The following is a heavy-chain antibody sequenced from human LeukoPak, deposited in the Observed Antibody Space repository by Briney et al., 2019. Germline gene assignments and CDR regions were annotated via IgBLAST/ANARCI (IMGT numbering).Heavy chain of an antibody. CDR1: GFTFSSYA. CDR2: ISYDGSNK. J-gene: IGHJ4*02. CDR3: ARDLVLGFSSSWYGGSDY. D-gene: IGHD6-13*01. Sequence: SGGSLRLSCAASGFTFSSYAMHWVRQAPGKGLEWVAVISYDGSNKYYADSVKGRFTISRDNSKNTLYLQMNSLRAEDTAVYYCARDLVLGFSSSWYGGSDYWGQGTLVTVSS. V-gene: IGHV3-30-3*01.